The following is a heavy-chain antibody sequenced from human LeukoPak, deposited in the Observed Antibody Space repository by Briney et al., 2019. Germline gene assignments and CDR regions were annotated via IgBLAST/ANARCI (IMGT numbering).Heavy chain of an antibody. J-gene: IGHJ4*02. CDR2: IKQDGSEK. D-gene: IGHD6-6*01. CDR1: GFTFSTYW. Sequence: PGGSLRLSCAASGFTFSTYWMSWVRQAPGKGLEWVANIKQDGSEKYYVDSVKGRFTISRDNAKNSLYLQMNSLRAEDTAVYYCATHAGCRSSSPFDYWGQGTLVTVSS. CDR3: ATHAGCRSSSPFDY. V-gene: IGHV3-7*03.